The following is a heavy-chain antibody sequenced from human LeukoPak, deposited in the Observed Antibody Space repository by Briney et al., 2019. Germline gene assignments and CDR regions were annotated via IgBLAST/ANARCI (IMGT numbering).Heavy chain of an antibody. Sequence: ASVKVSCKASGGTFSSYAISWVRQAPGQGLEWMGRIIPIFGTANYAQKFQGRVTITTDESTSTAYMELSSLRSEDTAVYYCAFRTLERIVGALDYFDYWGQGTLVTVSS. CDR1: GGTFSSYA. CDR2: IIPIFGTA. CDR3: AFRTLERIVGALDYFDY. J-gene: IGHJ4*02. V-gene: IGHV1-69*05. D-gene: IGHD1-26*01.